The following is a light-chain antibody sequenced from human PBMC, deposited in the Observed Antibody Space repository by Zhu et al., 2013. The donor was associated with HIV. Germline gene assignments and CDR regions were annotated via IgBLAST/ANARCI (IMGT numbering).Light chain of an antibody. Sequence: SYELTQPPSVSVSPGQTASITCSGDKLGDKYVCWYEQKPGQSPVLVIYQDTKRPSGISERFSGSNSGNTATLTISEAQAMDEADYYCQTWDSSTVIFGGGTKLTV. CDR3: QTWDSSTVI. CDR2: QDT. V-gene: IGLV3-1*01. J-gene: IGLJ2*01. CDR1: KLGDKY.